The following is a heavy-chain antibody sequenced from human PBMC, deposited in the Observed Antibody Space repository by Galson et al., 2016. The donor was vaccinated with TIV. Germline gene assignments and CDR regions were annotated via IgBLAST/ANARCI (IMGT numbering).Heavy chain of an antibody. J-gene: IGHJ6*02. D-gene: IGHD4-17*01. CDR1: GDSVSGNTAA. V-gene: IGHV6-1*01. CDR2: TYYTSKWNT. CDR3: MREGSTVTMHHYFGMDV. Sequence: CAISGDSVSGNTAAWNWVRQSPSRGLEWLGRTYYTSKWNTDYAVSVKGRIIIRPDTSMNQVSLKLSSVTAADTAVYYCMREGSTVTMHHYFGMDVWGQGTSVTVSS.